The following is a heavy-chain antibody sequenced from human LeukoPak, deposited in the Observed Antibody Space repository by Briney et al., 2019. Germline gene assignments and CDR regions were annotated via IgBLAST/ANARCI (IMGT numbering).Heavy chain of an antibody. J-gene: IGHJ4*02. CDR3: ARDPYDYDSSGYYSLDY. CDR1: DYTFTSYG. CDR2: ISAYNGNT. D-gene: IGHD3-22*01. V-gene: IGHV1-18*01. Sequence: ASVKVSCKASDYTFTSYGISWVRQAPGQGLEWMGWISAYNGNTNYAQKLQGRVTMTTDTSTSTAYMELRSLRSDDTAVYYCARDPYDYDSSGYYSLDYWGQGTLVTVSS.